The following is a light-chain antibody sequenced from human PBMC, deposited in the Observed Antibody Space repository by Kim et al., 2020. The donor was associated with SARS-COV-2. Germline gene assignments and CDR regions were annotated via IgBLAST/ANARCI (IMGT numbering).Light chain of an antibody. CDR1: QDISHY. J-gene: IGKJ4*01. CDR3: QLYDSYPLT. V-gene: IGKV1-16*02. Sequence: DIQMTQSPSSLSASVGDRVTITCRASQDISHYLAWFQQKPGKAPKSLIYAASNLQSGVPSKFSGSGSGTDFTLTISSLQPEDFATYCSQLYDSYPLTFGGGTKLEI. CDR2: AAS.